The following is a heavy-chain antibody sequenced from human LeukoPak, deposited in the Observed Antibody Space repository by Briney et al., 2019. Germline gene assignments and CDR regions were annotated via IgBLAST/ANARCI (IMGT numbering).Heavy chain of an antibody. CDR1: GGPFSGYY. D-gene: IGHD6-19*01. CDR2: IYYSGST. Sequence: SETLSLTCAVSGGPFSGYYWSWIRQPPGKGLEWIGSIYYSGSTYYNPSLKSRVTISVETSKNQFSMKLSSVTAADTAVYYFARRGSGWFRDYYYGMDVWGQGTTVTVSS. V-gene: IGHV4-39*01. CDR3: ARRGSGWFRDYYYGMDV. J-gene: IGHJ6*02.